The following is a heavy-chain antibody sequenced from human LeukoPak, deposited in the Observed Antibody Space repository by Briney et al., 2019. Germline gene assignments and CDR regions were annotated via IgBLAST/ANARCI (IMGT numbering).Heavy chain of an antibody. CDR3: ARQQRSGWYFDL. Sequence: SETLSLTCTVSGDSLSSSSYYWGWIRQPPGKGLEWIGNIYYSGSTYYNPSLNSRVTISVDTSKNQFSLRLSSVTAADTAVYYCARQQRSGWYFDLWGRGTLVTVSS. CDR2: IYYSGST. CDR1: GDSLSSSSYY. J-gene: IGHJ2*01. V-gene: IGHV4-39*01. D-gene: IGHD3-3*01.